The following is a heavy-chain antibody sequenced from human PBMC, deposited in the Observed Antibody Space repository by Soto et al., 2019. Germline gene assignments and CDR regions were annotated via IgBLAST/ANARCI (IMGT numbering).Heavy chain of an antibody. J-gene: IGHJ4*02. CDR3: ARFPKGEWRYHLDY. Sequence: GGSLRLSCGASGFSFTDHWMSWVRQAPGKGLEWVANINLDGSEEYYVDSVKGRFTISRDNAKKSLSLQMNSLRVEDTAVYHCARFPKGEWRYHLDYWGQGSLVTVSS. CDR2: INLDGSEE. CDR1: GFSFTDHW. D-gene: IGHD3-16*01. V-gene: IGHV3-7*01.